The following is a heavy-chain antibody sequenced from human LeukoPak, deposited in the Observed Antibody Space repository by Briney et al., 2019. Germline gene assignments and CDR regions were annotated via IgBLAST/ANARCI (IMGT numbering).Heavy chain of an antibody. V-gene: IGHV4-59*08. CDR2: IYYSGST. Sequence: KPSETLSLTRTVSGGSISSYYWSWIRQPPGKGLEWIGYIYYSGSTNYNPSLRSRVTISVDTSKNQFSLKLISVTAADTAVYFCARHDSSGWNWFDPWGQGTLITVSS. CDR3: ARHDSSGWNWFDP. D-gene: IGHD6-19*01. J-gene: IGHJ5*02. CDR1: GGSISSYY.